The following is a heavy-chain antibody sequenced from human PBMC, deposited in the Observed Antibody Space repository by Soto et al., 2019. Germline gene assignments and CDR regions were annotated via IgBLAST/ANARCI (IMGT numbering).Heavy chain of an antibody. D-gene: IGHD6-19*01. V-gene: IGHV4-4*07. Sequence: QVQLQESGPGLVKPSETLSLTCTVSGSSVSSFYWSWIRQPAGKGLEWIGRIHTSGYTNFNPSLRSRVTMSASTSMTQFAVKVTSMTACDTAVYYCAREVAGPLVWFDLRAHGTLVTVAS. CDR3: AREVAGPLVWFDL. CDR2: IHTSGYT. J-gene: IGHJ5*02. CDR1: GSSVSSFY.